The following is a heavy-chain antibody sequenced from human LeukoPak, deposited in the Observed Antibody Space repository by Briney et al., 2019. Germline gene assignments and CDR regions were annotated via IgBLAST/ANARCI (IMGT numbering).Heavy chain of an antibody. CDR1: GFIFSNYA. CDR2: ISSDGSKT. V-gene: IGHV3-30*01. Sequence: GGSPRLSCAASGFIFSNYAMHWVRQAPGKGLEWVALISSDGSKTYHADSVKGRFSISRDNSKNTLYLQLNSLRAVDTSVYYCARDSTYWYDSGSSGPHYFDYWGQGTLVTVSS. J-gene: IGHJ4*02. D-gene: IGHD3-10*01. CDR3: ARDSTYWYDSGSSGPHYFDY.